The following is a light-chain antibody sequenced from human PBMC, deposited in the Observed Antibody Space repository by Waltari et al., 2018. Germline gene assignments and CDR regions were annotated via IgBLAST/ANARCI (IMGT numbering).Light chain of an antibody. V-gene: IGKV2-30*01. J-gene: IGKJ1*01. CDR3: MQGIHRPWT. Sequence: DVAMTQSPLSLTVTLGQPASISCRSRQSLLSSDGKTYFNWFQQRPGHSPRRLIYKVANRDSGVPDRFSGSASGTDFTLRISRVEAEDVGVYYCMQGIHRPWTFGQGTKVEIK. CDR1: QSLLSSDGKTY. CDR2: KVA.